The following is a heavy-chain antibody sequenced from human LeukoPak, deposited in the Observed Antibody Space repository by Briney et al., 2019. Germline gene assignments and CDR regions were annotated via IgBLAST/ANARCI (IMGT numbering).Heavy chain of an antibody. D-gene: IGHD6-13*01. J-gene: IGHJ4*02. V-gene: IGHV4-4*02. CDR3: ARSSSSWIFDY. CDR2: IFHSGST. CDR1: GGSISSSNW. Sequence: PSETLSLTCTVSGGSISSSNWWSWVRQPPGKGLEWIGEIFHSGSTNYNPSLRSRVTISVGKSKNQFSLKLTSVTAADTAVYYCARSSSSWIFDYWGQGTLVTVSS.